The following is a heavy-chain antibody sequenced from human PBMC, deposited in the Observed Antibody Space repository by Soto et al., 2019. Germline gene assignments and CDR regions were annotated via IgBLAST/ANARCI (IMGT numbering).Heavy chain of an antibody. CDR1: GASISSGDYL. CDR2: VSHDGTT. CDR3: ARGSTWQGRDWFDP. V-gene: IGHV4-30-4*01. J-gene: IGHJ5*02. Sequence: QVQLQESGPGLVKPSQTLSLTCTVSGASISSGDYLWSWIRQSPGKGLEWIGYVSHDGTTYYNPSLESRVTFSVDTSKTLISLKLRSVTAADTAVYYCARGSTWQGRDWFDPWGQGTLVTVSS. D-gene: IGHD6-13*01.